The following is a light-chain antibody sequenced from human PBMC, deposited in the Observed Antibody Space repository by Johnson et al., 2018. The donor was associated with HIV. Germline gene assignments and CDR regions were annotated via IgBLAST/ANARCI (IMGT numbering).Light chain of an antibody. Sequence: QSVLTQPPSVSAAPGQKVTISCSGSSSNIGNNYVSWYQQLPGTAPKLLIYDNNKRPSGIPDRFSASKSGTSATLVITGLQTGDEADYYCGTWDSSLSVYVFGSWTKVTVL. CDR2: DNN. CDR1: SSNIGNNY. J-gene: IGLJ1*01. CDR3: GTWDSSLSVYV. V-gene: IGLV1-51*01.